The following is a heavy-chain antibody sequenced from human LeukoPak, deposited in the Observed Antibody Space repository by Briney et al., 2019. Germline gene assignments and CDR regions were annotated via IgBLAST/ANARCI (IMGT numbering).Heavy chain of an antibody. Sequence: PSETLSLTCAVYGGSFSGYYWSWIRQPPGKGLEWIGEINHSGSTNYNPSLKSRVTISVDTSKNQFSLKLSSVTAADTAVYYCARTPNPYDYVWGSYRFHPRPFDYWGQGTLVTVSS. J-gene: IGHJ4*02. D-gene: IGHD3-16*02. CDR3: ARTPNPYDYVWGSYRFHPRPFDY. CDR1: GGSFSGYY. CDR2: INHSGST. V-gene: IGHV4-34*01.